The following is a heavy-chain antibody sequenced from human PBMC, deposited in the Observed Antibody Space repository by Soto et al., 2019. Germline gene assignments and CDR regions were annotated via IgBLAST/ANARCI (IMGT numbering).Heavy chain of an antibody. Sequence: VQLQQWGAGLLKPSETLSLTCAVYVGSFSGYLWSWIRQAAGKGLEWIGEINHSGSTNYNPSLKSRVTISVDTSKNQFSLKLSSVTAADTAVYYCARGEYQLLWGNYHYYGMDVWGQGTTVTVSS. CDR2: INHSGST. CDR1: VGSFSGYL. J-gene: IGHJ6*02. CDR3: ARGEYQLLWGNYHYYGMDV. D-gene: IGHD2-2*01. V-gene: IGHV4-34*01.